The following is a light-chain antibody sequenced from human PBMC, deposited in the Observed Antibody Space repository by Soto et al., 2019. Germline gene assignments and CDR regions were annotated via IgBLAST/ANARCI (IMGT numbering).Light chain of an antibody. CDR3: QKYDSGPLT. J-gene: IGKJ4*01. V-gene: IGKV1-27*01. CDR2: AVS. Sequence: DIQMTQSPSSLSASVGDRVTITCRASQGINNFVAWYQQKPGEVPKLLIYAVSTLQSGVPSRFSGSGFGTEFVLTISSLEPEDVATYYCQKYDSGPLTFGGGTRVEIK. CDR1: QGINNF.